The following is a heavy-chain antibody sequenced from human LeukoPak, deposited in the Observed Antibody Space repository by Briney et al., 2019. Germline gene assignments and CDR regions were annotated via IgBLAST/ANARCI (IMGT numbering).Heavy chain of an antibody. CDR1: GGSFSGYY. V-gene: IGHV4-34*01. CDR3: ARAHPQSYFDY. Sequence: SETLSLTCAVYGGSFSGYYWSWLRQPPGKGLEWIGEINHSGSTNYNPSLKSRVTISVDTSKNQFSLKLSSVTAADTAVYYCARAHPQSYFDYWGQGTLVTVSS. CDR2: INHSGST. J-gene: IGHJ4*02.